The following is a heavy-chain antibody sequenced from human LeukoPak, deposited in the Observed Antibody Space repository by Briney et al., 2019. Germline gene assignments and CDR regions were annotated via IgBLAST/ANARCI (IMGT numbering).Heavy chain of an antibody. CDR3: ARLRRSNGPYQRAAGQGPWFDP. CDR2: IYYTGTT. D-gene: IGHD6-13*01. V-gene: IGHV4-39*07. J-gene: IGHJ5*02. Sequence: NPSETLSLTCTVSGGSISSSSYHWGWIRQPLGKGLEWIGSIYYTGTTNYNPSLKSRVTISVDTSKNQFSLKLSSVTAADTAVYYCARLRRSNGPYQRAAGQGPWFDPWGQGTLVTVSS. CDR1: GGSISSSSYH.